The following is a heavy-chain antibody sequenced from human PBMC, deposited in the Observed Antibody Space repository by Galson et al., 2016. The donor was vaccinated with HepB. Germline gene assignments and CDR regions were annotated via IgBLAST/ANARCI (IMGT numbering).Heavy chain of an antibody. J-gene: IGHJ4*02. CDR1: GFAFSDYF. CDR2: ISKDVVNK. CDR3: ARYSPATDY. Sequence: SLRLSCAASGFAFSDYFMHWVRQAPGKGLEWVAVISKDVVNKYYADYVKGRFTISRDNSKNTLYLQMNSLRTEDTAVYYCARYSPATDYWGQGTLVTVSS. V-gene: IGHV3-30*04. D-gene: IGHD1-26*01.